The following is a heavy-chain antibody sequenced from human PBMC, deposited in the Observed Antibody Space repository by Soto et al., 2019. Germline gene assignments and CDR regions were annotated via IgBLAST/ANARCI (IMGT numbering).Heavy chain of an antibody. V-gene: IGHV4-39*01. J-gene: IGHJ4*02. CDR1: GVSISSGHDY. Sequence: SETLSLTCTVSGVSISSGHDYWGWIRQPPGKGLEWIGSIYYSGSTYYNPSLKSRVTISADTSKNQFSLRLSSVTAADTAVYYCARVSRPYSSFLDYWGQGTLVTVSS. CDR3: ARVSRPYSSFLDY. CDR2: IYYSGST. D-gene: IGHD5-18*01.